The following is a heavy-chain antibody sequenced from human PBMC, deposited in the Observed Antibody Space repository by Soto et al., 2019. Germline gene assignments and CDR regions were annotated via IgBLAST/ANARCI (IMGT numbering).Heavy chain of an antibody. D-gene: IGHD5-12*01. CDR3: ARDVTITGRGGMDV. J-gene: IGHJ6*02. Sequence: PSETLSLTCTVSGGSLSSYYCTWIRQSPGKGLEWTGYIYNRGITKYNPALGSRVTISVDTSKNQFSLKLTSVTAADTAVYYCARDVTITGRGGMDVWGQGTTVTVSS. V-gene: IGHV4-59*01. CDR1: GGSLSSYY. CDR2: IYNRGIT.